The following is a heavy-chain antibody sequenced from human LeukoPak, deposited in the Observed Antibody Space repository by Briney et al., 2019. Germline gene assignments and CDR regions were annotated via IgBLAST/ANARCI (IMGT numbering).Heavy chain of an antibody. D-gene: IGHD4-17*01. Sequence: GRSLRLSCTASGFPFSVYGMHWVRQAPGKGPEWVAAISFGGSKKDYADSVKGRFTISRDNSKDTLYLQMNSLRDEDTAVYYCAKRPSDYGDYVSYFDYWGQGTLVTVSS. CDR2: ISFGGSKK. CDR1: GFPFSVYG. J-gene: IGHJ4*02. V-gene: IGHV3-30*18. CDR3: AKRPSDYGDYVSYFDY.